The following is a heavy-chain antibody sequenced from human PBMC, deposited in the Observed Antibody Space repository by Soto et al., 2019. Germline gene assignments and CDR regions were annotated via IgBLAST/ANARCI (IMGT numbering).Heavy chain of an antibody. Sequence: EVQLVEPGGGLVQPGGSLRLSCAASGFTFSSYWMHWVRQAPGKGLVWVSRINSDGSSTSYADSVKGRITISRDNAKNTLYLQMNSLRAEDTAVYYCVRTSLVVAAATREDYWGQGTLVTVSS. J-gene: IGHJ4*02. V-gene: IGHV3-74*01. CDR1: GFTFSSYW. D-gene: IGHD2-15*01. CDR3: VRTSLVVAAATREDY. CDR2: INSDGSST.